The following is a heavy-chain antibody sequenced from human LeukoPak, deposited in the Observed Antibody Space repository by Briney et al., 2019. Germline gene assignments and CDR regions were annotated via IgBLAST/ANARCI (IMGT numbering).Heavy chain of an antibody. CDR1: GFIVSNSY. CDR3: ATAAYDSNGFTANHDY. CDR2: LYSDGTT. J-gene: IGHJ4*02. Sequence: PGGSLRLSCAASGFIVSNSYMSWVRQAPGKGLEWVSVLYSDGTTYYADSVKGRFTISRDNSKNTLYLQMNNLRAEDTAVYYCATAAYDSNGFTANHDYWGQGTLVTVSS. D-gene: IGHD3-22*01. V-gene: IGHV3-53*01.